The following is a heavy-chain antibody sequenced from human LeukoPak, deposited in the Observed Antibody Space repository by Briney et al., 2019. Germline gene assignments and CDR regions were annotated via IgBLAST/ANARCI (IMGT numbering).Heavy chain of an antibody. CDR3: AKLGIAAHPDDY. CDR1: GFTFSSYA. D-gene: IGHD6-6*01. J-gene: IGHJ4*02. V-gene: IGHV3-30*04. CDR2: ISYDGSNK. Sequence: GGSLRLSCAASGFTFSSYAMHWVRQAPGKGLEWVALISYDGSNKNYADSVKGRFTISRDNSKNTLYLQMNSLRTEDTAVYYCAKLGIAAHPDDYWGQGTLVTVSS.